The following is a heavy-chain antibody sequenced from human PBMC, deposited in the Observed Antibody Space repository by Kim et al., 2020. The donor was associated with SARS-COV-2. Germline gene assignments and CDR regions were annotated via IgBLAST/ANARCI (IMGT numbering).Heavy chain of an antibody. CDR1: GGSISSSSYY. J-gene: IGHJ6*02. CDR2: IYYSGST. V-gene: IGHV4-39*01. Sequence: SETLSLTCTVSGGSISSSSYYWGWIRQPPGKGLEWIGSIYYSGSTYYNPSLKSRVTISVDTSKNQFSLKLSSVTAADTAVYYCARLELICSGGSCDYYGMDVWGQGTTVTVSS. CDR3: ARLELICSGGSCDYYGMDV. D-gene: IGHD2-15*01.